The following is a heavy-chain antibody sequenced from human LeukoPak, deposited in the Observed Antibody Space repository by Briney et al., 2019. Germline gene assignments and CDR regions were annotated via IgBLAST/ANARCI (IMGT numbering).Heavy chain of an antibody. Sequence: ASVKVSCKASGYSFTSNVISWVRQAPGQGLEGMGWISAYNGNTNYAQKLQGRVTMTTDTSTSTAYMELRSLRSDDTAVYYCARFGLGKHIEVAGIPFDIWGQGTMVTVSS. CDR1: GYSFTSNV. CDR2: ISAYNGNT. CDR3: ARFGLGKHIEVAGIPFDI. D-gene: IGHD6-19*01. J-gene: IGHJ3*02. V-gene: IGHV1-18*01.